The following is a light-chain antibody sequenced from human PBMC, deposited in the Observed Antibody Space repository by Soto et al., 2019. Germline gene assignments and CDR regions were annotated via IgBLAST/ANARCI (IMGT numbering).Light chain of an antibody. CDR1: QSVRSN. J-gene: IGKJ5*01. V-gene: IGKV3-15*01. Sequence: EIVMTQSPATLSVSPGERATLSCRASQSVRSNLAWYQQKPGQAPRLVIYAASTRATGIPDRFRGSVSGTEFTLTISSQQSEDFAVYYCQQYNEWPPFTFGQGTRLEIK. CDR3: QQYNEWPPFT. CDR2: AAS.